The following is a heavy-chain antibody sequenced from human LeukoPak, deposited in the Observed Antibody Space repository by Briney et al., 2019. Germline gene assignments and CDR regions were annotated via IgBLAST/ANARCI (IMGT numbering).Heavy chain of an antibody. CDR2: IRYDGSNK. CDR1: GFTFSRYG. D-gene: IGHD3-22*01. J-gene: IGHJ5*02. V-gene: IGHV3-30*02. Sequence: GGSLRLSCAASGFTFSRYGMHWVRQAPGKGLEWVTFIRYDGSNKYYADSVKGRFTISRDNSKNTVFLQMNSLGPEDTAVYYCAKDSDYYDSSGFNWFDPWGQGTLVTVSS. CDR3: AKDSDYYDSSGFNWFDP.